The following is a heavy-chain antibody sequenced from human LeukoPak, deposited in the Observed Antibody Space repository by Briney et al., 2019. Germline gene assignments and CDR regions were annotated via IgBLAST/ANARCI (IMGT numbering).Heavy chain of an antibody. D-gene: IGHD6-19*01. Sequence: SETLSLTCAVYGGSFSSYYWSWIRQPPGKGLEWIRYIYYSGSTNYNPSLKSRVTISVDTSKNQFSLKLSSVTAADTAVYYCARANSSGWYSGPIDYWGQRTLVTVSS. CDR2: IYYSGST. V-gene: IGHV4-59*01. J-gene: IGHJ4*02. CDR3: ARANSSGWYSGPIDY. CDR1: GGSFSSYY.